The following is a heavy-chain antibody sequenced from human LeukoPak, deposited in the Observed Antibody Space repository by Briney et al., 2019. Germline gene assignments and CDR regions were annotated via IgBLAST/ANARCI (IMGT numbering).Heavy chain of an antibody. D-gene: IGHD4-17*01. V-gene: IGHV4-59*01. CDR3: AAEYGDYVDY. Sequence: SETLSLTCTVSGGSISSYYWSWIRQPPGKGLEWIGYIYYSGSTNYNPSLKSRVTISVDTSKNQFSLKLSSVTAADTAVYYCAAEYGDYVDYWGQGTLVTVSS. CDR2: IYYSGST. J-gene: IGHJ4*02. CDR1: GGSISSYY.